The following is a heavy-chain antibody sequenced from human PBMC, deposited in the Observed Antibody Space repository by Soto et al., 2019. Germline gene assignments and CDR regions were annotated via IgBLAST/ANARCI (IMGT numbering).Heavy chain of an antibody. Sequence: QVQLVQSGAEVKKPGSSVKVSCKASGGTFSSYAISWVRQAPGQGLEWMGGIIPIFGTANYAQKFQGRVTITADESTSTAYMELSSLRSEDTAVDYCARSIAAAGPNYYYYGMDVWGQGTTVTVSS. D-gene: IGHD6-13*01. CDR3: ARSIAAAGPNYYYYGMDV. CDR2: IIPIFGTA. CDR1: GGTFSSYA. J-gene: IGHJ6*02. V-gene: IGHV1-69*01.